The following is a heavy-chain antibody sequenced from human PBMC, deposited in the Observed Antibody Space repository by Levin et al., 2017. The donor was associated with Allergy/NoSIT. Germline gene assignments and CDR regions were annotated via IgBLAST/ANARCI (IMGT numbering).Heavy chain of an antibody. Sequence: GESLKISCAASGFTFSSYEMNWVRRAPGKGLEWVSYISSTGSTIYSADSVKGRFTISRDNAKNSLYLHMNSLRAEDTAVYDCARQLGNFWSGYNYFDYWGQGTLVTVSS. V-gene: IGHV3-48*03. CDR3: ARQLGNFWSGYNYFDY. CDR2: ISSTGSTI. CDR1: GFTFSSYE. D-gene: IGHD3-3*01. J-gene: IGHJ4*02.